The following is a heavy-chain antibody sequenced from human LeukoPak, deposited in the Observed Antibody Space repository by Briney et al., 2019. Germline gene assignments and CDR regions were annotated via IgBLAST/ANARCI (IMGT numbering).Heavy chain of an antibody. Sequence: PGGSLRLSCAASGFTFSSYAMHWVRQAPGKGLEWVAVISYDGSNKYYADSVKGRFTISRDNSKNTLYLQMNSLRAEDTAVYYCARSSPYDGSGYYLEDYWGQGTLVTVSS. J-gene: IGHJ4*02. V-gene: IGHV3-30*04. CDR2: ISYDGSNK. CDR1: GFTFSSYA. CDR3: ARSSPYDGSGYYLEDY. D-gene: IGHD3-22*01.